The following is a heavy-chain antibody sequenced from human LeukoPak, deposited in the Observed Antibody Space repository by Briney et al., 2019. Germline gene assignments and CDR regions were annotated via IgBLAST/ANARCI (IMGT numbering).Heavy chain of an antibody. J-gene: IGHJ4*02. D-gene: IGHD6-6*01. CDR3: ARGLYSNSPHFDT. V-gene: IGHV1-18*03. CDR1: GYTFTSFG. CDR2: ISASNGNT. Sequence: GASVKVSCKTSGYTFTSFGINWVRQAPGQGLEWMGWISASNGNTNYAQRLQGRVTMTTDTSTSTAYMELTSLRSDDMAVYYCARGLYSNSPHFDTWGQGTLVTVSS.